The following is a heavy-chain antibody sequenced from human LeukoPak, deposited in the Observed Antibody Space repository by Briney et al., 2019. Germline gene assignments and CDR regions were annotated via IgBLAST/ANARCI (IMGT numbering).Heavy chain of an antibody. D-gene: IGHD6-13*01. CDR1: GGSISSSSYY. CDR3: ARVFRAAAVDY. V-gene: IGHV4-39*07. Sequence: PSETLSLTCTVSGGSISSSSYYWGWIRQPPGKGLEWIGSIYYSGSTYYNPSLKSRVTISVDTSKNQFSLKLSSVTAADTAVYYCARVFRAAAVDYWGQGTPVTVSS. CDR2: IYYSGST. J-gene: IGHJ4*02.